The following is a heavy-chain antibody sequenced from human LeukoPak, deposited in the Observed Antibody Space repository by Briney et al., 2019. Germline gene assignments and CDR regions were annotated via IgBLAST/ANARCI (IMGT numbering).Heavy chain of an antibody. CDR1: GYTFTSYG. J-gene: IGHJ6*03. CDR3: ARSVGKQQLVPRDYYYYYMDV. Sequence: ASVKVSCKASGYTFTSYGISWVRQAPGQGLEWMGWISAYNGNTNYAQKLQGRVTMTTDTSTSSAYMELRSLRSDDTAVYYCARSVGKQQLVPRDYYYYYMDVWGKGTTVTVSS. D-gene: IGHD6-13*01. CDR2: ISAYNGNT. V-gene: IGHV1-18*01.